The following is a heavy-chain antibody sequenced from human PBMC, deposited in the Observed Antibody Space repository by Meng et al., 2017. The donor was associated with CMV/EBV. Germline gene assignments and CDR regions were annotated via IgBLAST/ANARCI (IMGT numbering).Heavy chain of an antibody. D-gene: IGHD6-25*01. CDR3: ARDSSAGSTFDY. CDR2: ISAYNGNT. Sequence: VSVKVSCKASGYTFTSYGISWVRQAPGQGLEWMGWISAYNGNTNYAQKLQGRVTMTTGTSTSTAYMELRSLRSDDTAVYYCARDSSAGSTFDYWGQGTLVTVSS. J-gene: IGHJ4*02. CDR1: GYTFTSYG. V-gene: IGHV1-18*01.